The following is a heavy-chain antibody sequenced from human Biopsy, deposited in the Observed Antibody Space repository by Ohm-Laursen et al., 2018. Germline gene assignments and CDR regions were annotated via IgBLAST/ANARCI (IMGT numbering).Heavy chain of an antibody. V-gene: IGHV1-69*04. D-gene: IGHD3-10*01. CDR3: ARGSGSYSRAMDV. CDR2: IFPIVGIE. J-gene: IGHJ6*02. CDR1: GGTSSNFA. Sequence: GSSVKVSCKASGGTSSNFAINWVRQAPGQGLEWVGRIFPIVGIEGHALKFKDRITINADESKNTAYMELSSLRSEDTAIYYCARGSGSYSRAMDVWGRGTTVIVSS.